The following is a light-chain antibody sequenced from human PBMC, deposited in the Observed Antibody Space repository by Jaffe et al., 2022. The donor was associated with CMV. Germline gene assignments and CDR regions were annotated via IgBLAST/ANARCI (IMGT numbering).Light chain of an antibody. CDR1: SSDVGGYNY. V-gene: IGLV2-14*03. CDR3: SSYTSSNKV. Sequence: QSALTQPASVSGSPGQSITISCTGTSSDVGGYNYVSWYQQHPGKAPKLMIYDVSNRPSGVSNRFSGSKSGNTASLTISGLQAEDEADYYCSSYTSSNKVLGTGTKVTVL. CDR2: DVS. J-gene: IGLJ1*01.